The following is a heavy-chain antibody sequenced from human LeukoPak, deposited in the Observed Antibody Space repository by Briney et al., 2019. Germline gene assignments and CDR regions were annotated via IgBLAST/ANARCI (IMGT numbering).Heavy chain of an antibody. J-gene: IGHJ2*01. Sequence: PSETLSLTCAVSGGSISSGGYSWSWIRQPPGKGLEWIGYIYHSGSTYYNPSPKSRVTISVDRSKNQFSLKLSSVTAADTAVYYCARDRAAAEWYFDLWGRGTLVTVSS. D-gene: IGHD6-13*01. V-gene: IGHV4-30-2*01. CDR1: GGSISSGGYS. CDR3: ARDRAAAEWYFDL. CDR2: IYHSGST.